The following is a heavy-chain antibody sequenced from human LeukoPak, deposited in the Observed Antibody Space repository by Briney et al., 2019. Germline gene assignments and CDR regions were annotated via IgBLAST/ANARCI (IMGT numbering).Heavy chain of an antibody. D-gene: IGHD1-7*01. Sequence: ASLRVPCKASGYTFTGYYMHWVRQAPGQGLEWMGWINPNSGGTYYAQKFQGRVTMTRDTSISTAYMELSRLRSDDTAVYYCAMGKELLFDYWGQGTLVTVSS. V-gene: IGHV1-2*02. CDR2: INPNSGGT. J-gene: IGHJ4*02. CDR3: AMGKELLFDY. CDR1: GYTFTGYY.